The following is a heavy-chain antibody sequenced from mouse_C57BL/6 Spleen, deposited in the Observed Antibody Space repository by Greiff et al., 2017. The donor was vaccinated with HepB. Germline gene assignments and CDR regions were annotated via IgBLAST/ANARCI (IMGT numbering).Heavy chain of an antibody. V-gene: IGHV1-59*01. CDR1: GYTFTSYW. CDR2: IDPSDSYT. CDR3: ARINLGDYDGGFAY. J-gene: IGHJ3*01. D-gene: IGHD2-4*01. Sequence: LQEPGAELVRPGTSVKLSCKASGYTFTSYWMHWVKQRPGQGLEWIGVIDPSDSYTNYNQKFKGKATLTVDTSSSTAYMQLSSLTSEDSAVYYGARINLGDYDGGFAYWGQGTLVTVSA.